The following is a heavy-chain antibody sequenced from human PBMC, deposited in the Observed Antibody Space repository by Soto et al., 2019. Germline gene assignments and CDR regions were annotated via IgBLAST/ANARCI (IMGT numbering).Heavy chain of an antibody. J-gene: IGHJ4*02. CDR1: GGTFSSYT. Sequence: QVQLVQSGAEVTKPGSSVKVSCKASGGTFSSYTISWVRQAPGQGLEWMGRIIPILGIANYAQKFQGRVTITADKSTSTAYMELSSLRSEDTAVYYCARPDSGSQAPNSWGQGTLVTVSS. CDR2: IIPILGIA. V-gene: IGHV1-69*02. CDR3: ARPDSGSQAPNS. D-gene: IGHD1-26*01.